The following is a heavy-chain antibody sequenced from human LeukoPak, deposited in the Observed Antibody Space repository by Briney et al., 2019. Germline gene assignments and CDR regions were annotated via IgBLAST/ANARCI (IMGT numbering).Heavy chain of an antibody. D-gene: IGHD5-12*01. J-gene: IGHJ4*02. CDR1: GFTFSSYG. CDR3: AKDHGVGSGDSGYDFCFDY. CDR2: ISYDGSNK. Sequence: GGSLRLSCAASGFTFSSYGMRWVRQAPGKGLEWVAVISYDGSNKYYADSVKGRFTISRDNSKNTLYLQMNSLRAEDTAVYYCAKDHGVGSGDSGYDFCFDYWGQGTLVTVSS. V-gene: IGHV3-30*18.